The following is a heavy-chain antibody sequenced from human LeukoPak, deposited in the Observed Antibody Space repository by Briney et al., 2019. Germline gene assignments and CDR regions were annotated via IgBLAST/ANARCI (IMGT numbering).Heavy chain of an antibody. V-gene: IGHV3-48*03. CDR3: AKDSAFYYIDV. CDR1: GFTFSSYE. CDR2: INGGGTTI. D-gene: IGHD3-10*01. Sequence: GGSLRLSCAASGFTFSSYEMNWVRQAPGKGLEWISYINGGGTTIYYADSVKGRFTISRDNSKNTLYLQMNSLKGDDTAVYYCAKDSAFYYIDVWAKGPRSSSP. J-gene: IGHJ6*03.